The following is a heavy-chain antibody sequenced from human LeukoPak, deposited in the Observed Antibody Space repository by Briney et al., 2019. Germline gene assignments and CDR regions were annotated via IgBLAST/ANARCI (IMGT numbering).Heavy chain of an antibody. D-gene: IGHD3-22*01. Sequence: PSETLSLTCTVSGGSISSGGYYWSWIRQHPGKGLEWIGYIYYSGSTYYNPSLKSRVTISVGTSKNQFSLKLSSVTAADTAVYYCARVGPDYDDSKQLPFDYWGQGTLVTVSS. CDR2: IYYSGST. J-gene: IGHJ4*02. V-gene: IGHV4-31*03. CDR3: ARVGPDYDDSKQLPFDY. CDR1: GGSISSGGYY.